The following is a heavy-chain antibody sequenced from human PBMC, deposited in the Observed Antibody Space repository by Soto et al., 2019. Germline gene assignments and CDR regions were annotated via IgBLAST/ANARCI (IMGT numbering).Heavy chain of an antibody. J-gene: IGHJ4*02. D-gene: IGHD1-1*01. V-gene: IGHV1-18*01. CDR2: ISAHNDNT. CDR3: ARGRYGDY. Sequence: QVHLVQSGAEVRKPGASVKVSCKGSGYTFTSYGIAWVRQAPGQGLEWMGWISAHNDNTNYAQKVQGRVTLTRDTSTSTAYKELRNLRSDDTAVYYRARGRYGDYWGQGALVTVSS. CDR1: GYTFTSYG.